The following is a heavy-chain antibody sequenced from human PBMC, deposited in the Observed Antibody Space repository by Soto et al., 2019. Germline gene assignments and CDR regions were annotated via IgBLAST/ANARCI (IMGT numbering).Heavy chain of an antibody. CDR2: ISWNSGTM. Sequence: EVQLVESGGGLVQPGKSLRLSCAASGFTFDDYGMHWVRQAPGKGLEWVSGISWNSGTMGYADSVKGRFTISRDNAKKSLYLQMNSLRSEDTALYYCTKSMGGTANGMDVWGQGTTVTVSS. J-gene: IGHJ6*02. V-gene: IGHV3-9*01. D-gene: IGHD5-18*01. CDR3: TKSMGGTANGMDV. CDR1: GFTFDDYG.